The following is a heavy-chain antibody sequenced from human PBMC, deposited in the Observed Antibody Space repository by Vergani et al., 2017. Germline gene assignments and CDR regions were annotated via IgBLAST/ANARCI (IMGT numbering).Heavy chain of an antibody. CDR3: AIRFGEFFGAGFDP. Sequence: QLQLQESGPGLVKPSETLSLTCTVSGGSISSSSYYWGWIRQPPGKGLEWIGSIYYSGSTYYNPSLKSRVTISVDTSKNQFSLKLSSVTAADTAVYYCAIRFGEFFGAGFDPWGQGTLVTVSS. V-gene: IGHV4-39*07. D-gene: IGHD3-10*01. J-gene: IGHJ5*02. CDR2: IYYSGST. CDR1: GGSISSSSYY.